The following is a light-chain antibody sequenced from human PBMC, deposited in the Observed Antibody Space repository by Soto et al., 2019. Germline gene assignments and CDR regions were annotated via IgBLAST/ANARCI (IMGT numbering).Light chain of an antibody. Sequence: DIQMTQSPSTLSASVGDRVTITCRASQSISTRLAWYQQKPGKAPELLIYDASNLETGVPSRFSGSGSGTEFTFTISSLQPEDIATYFCQQYASLPLTFGGGTKVDNK. V-gene: IGKV1-33*01. CDR2: DAS. CDR3: QQYASLPLT. J-gene: IGKJ4*01. CDR1: QSISTR.